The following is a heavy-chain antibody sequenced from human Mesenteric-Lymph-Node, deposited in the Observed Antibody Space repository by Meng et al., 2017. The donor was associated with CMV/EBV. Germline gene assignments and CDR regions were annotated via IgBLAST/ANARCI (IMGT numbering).Heavy chain of an antibody. J-gene: IGHJ4*02. D-gene: IGHD3-3*01. V-gene: IGHV3-30*02. Sequence: SCAASGFTFSSYAMHWVRQAPGKGLEWVAFTRFDGSNKYYADSVKGRFTISRDISKNAVYLQMNSLRVEDTAVYYCAKEVFRFLEWHPLDYWGQGTLVTVSS. CDR2: TRFDGSNK. CDR3: AKEVFRFLEWHPLDY. CDR1: GFTFSSYA.